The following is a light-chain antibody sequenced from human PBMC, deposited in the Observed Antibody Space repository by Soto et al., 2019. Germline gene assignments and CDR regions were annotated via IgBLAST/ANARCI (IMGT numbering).Light chain of an antibody. CDR1: SSNIGRNT. CDR2: TND. V-gene: IGLV1-44*01. CDR3: AAWDDSLKGHG. J-gene: IGLJ1*01. Sequence: QSVLTQPPSASGTPGQRVTISCSGSSSNIGRNTVHWYQQLPGTAPNVLIYTNDKRPSGVPDRFSGSKSGTSASLAIIGLQSEDEADYYCAAWDDSLKGHGFGTGTKVTVL.